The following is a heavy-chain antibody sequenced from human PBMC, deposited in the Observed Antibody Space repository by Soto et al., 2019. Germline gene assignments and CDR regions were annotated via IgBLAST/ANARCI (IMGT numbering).Heavy chain of an antibody. CDR1: GFTFSSYA. V-gene: IGHV3-30-3*01. J-gene: IGHJ3*02. CDR3: ARGGFYNWKLPYAFDI. Sequence: GGSLRLSCAASGFTFSSYAMHWVRQAPGKGLEWVAVISYDGSNKYYADSVKGRFTISRDNSKNTLYLQMNSLRAEDTAVYYCARGGFYNWKLPYAFDIWGQGTMVTVSS. CDR2: ISYDGSNK. D-gene: IGHD1-20*01.